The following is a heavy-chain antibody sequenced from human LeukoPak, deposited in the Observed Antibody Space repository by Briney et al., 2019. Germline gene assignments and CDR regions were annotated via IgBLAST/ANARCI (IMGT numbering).Heavy chain of an antibody. CDR2: IYTSGST. CDR1: GGSISSYY. V-gene: IGHV4-4*07. D-gene: IGHD3-9*01. Sequence: PSETLSLTCTVSGGSISSYYWSWIRQPAGKGLEWIGRIYTSGSTNYNPSLKSRVTMSVDTSKNQFSLKLSSVTAADTAVYYCARDGRNILTGYLDYYYYYGMDVWGQGTTVTVSS. CDR3: ARDGRNILTGYLDYYYYYGMDV. J-gene: IGHJ6*02.